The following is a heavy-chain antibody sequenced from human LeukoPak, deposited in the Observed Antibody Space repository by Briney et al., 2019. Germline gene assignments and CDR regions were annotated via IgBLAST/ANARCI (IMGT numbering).Heavy chain of an antibody. J-gene: IGHJ1*01. CDR3: ARGPSYFQH. CDR2: TYYRSKWYK. Sequence: SQTLSLTFAISGDSVSINSATWNWIRQSPSRGLEWLGRTYYRSKWYKYYAVSVKGRITINPDTAKNQFSLQLNSVASDDTAVYYCARGPSYFQHWGQGTLVTNSS. CDR1: GDSVSINSAT. V-gene: IGHV6-1*01.